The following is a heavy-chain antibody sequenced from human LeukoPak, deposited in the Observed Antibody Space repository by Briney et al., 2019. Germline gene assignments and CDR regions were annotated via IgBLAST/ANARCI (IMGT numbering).Heavy chain of an antibody. Sequence: GGSLRLSCAASKFTFSHYGMHWVRQAPGKWLEWVAVIFNDGSNQYYADSVKGRFTVSRDNSQNTWYLQMNSLRPEDTVVYYCAKDAERGFDYSNSLEKWGQGTLVTVSS. D-gene: IGHD4-11*01. J-gene: IGHJ4*02. CDR2: IFNDGSNQ. CDR1: KFTFSHYG. V-gene: IGHV3-33*06. CDR3: AKDAERGFDYSNSLEK.